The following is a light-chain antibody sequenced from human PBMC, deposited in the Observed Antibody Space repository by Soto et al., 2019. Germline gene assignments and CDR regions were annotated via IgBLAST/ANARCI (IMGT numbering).Light chain of an antibody. J-gene: IGKJ5*01. CDR3: QQRSNWPPIP. V-gene: IGKV3-11*01. CDR1: QSVSSY. Sequence: EIVLTQSPATLSLSPGERATLSCRASQSVSSYLAWYQQKPGQAPRLLIYDASNRSTGIPARFSGSGSATDFSITISSLEPEDVAVYYWQQRSNWPPIPFGQGTRLEI. CDR2: DAS.